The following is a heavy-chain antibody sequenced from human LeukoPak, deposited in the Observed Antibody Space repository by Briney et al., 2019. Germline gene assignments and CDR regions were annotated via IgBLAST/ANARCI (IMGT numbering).Heavy chain of an antibody. V-gene: IGHV1-69*13. D-gene: IGHD5-12*01. J-gene: IGHJ4*02. CDR1: GGTFRRFT. Sequence: ASVKVSCKASGGTFRRFTISWVRQAPGQGFEWMGGITPIFGTANFAQKFQGRVSITADESTSTAFMELSSLRSEDTAVYYCARDLRVPERLIDYWGQGTLVTVSS. CDR2: ITPIFGTA. CDR3: ARDLRVPERLIDY.